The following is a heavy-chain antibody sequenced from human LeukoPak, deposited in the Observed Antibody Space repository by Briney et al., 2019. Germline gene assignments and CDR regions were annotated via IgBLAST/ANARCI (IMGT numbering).Heavy chain of an antibody. CDR1: GFTFSIYW. CDR2: INSDGSST. CDR3: ARDQYYDSSDRPDY. J-gene: IGHJ4*02. D-gene: IGHD3-22*01. Sequence: QPGGSLRLSCAASGFTFSIYWMHWVRQGPGKGLVWVSHINSDGSSTNYADSVKGRFTSSRDNAKNTLHLQMNSLRAEDTAVYYCARDQYYDSSDRPDYWGQGTLVTVSS. V-gene: IGHV3-74*01.